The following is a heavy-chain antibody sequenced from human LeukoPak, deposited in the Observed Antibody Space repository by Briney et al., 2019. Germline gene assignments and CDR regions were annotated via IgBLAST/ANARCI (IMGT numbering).Heavy chain of an antibody. CDR1: GFTFSSYA. V-gene: IGHV3-23*01. CDR2: ISGSGGST. J-gene: IGHJ5*02. D-gene: IGHD3-22*01. CDR3: AKSRDYDSSGYLA. Sequence: GXSLRLSCAASGFTFSSYAMSWVRQAPGKGLEWVSAISGSGGSTYYADSVKGRFTISRDNSKNTLYLQMNSLRAEDTAVYYCAKSRDYDSSGYLAWGQGTLVTVSS.